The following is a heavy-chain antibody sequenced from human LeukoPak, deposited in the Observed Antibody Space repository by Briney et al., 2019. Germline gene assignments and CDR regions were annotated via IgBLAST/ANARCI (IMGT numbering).Heavy chain of an antibody. D-gene: IGHD3-10*01. Sequence: VGSLRLSCAASGFTFSNYCMHWVRQAPGKGLVWVSRINIDGITTSYAHSVKGRFTISRDNSKNSLYLQMNSLRAEDTAMYYCARLSTMLRGPEPIYCFDYWGQGTLVTVSS. V-gene: IGHV3-74*01. CDR1: GFTFSNYC. CDR2: INIDGITT. J-gene: IGHJ4*01. CDR3: ARLSTMLRGPEPIYCFDY.